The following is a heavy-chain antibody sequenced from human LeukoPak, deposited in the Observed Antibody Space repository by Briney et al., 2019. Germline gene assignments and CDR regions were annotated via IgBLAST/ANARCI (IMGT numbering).Heavy chain of an antibody. D-gene: IGHD2-15*01. J-gene: IGHJ3*02. CDR3: ARAALQEAFDI. CDR1: GFTVSSNY. Sequence: GGSLRLSCAASGFTVSSNYMNWLRQAPGKGLEWVSVIYGGGSTYYSDSVKGRFTISRDTSKKTLYLHMNSPGAEYTAVYYCARAALQEAFDIWGQGTMVTVSS. CDR2: IYGGGST. V-gene: IGHV3-53*01.